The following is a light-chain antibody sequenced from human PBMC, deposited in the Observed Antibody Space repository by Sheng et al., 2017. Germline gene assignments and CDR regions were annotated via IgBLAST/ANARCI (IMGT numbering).Light chain of an antibody. J-gene: IGLJ1*01. Sequence: QSALTQPASVSGSPGQSITISCTGTSSDVGGYNYVSWYQQHPGRVPKLIIFDVTDRPSGVSNRFSGSKSGNTASLTVSGLQAEDEADYYCSSYAGSNNYVFGTGTKVTVL. CDR3: SSYAGSNNYV. V-gene: IGLV2-14*03. CDR2: DVT. CDR1: SSDVGGYNY.